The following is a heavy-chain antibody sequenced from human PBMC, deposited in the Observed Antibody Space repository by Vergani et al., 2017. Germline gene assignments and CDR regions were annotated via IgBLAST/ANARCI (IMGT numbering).Heavy chain of an antibody. J-gene: IGHJ4*02. CDR1: GGPFKNSA. V-gene: IGHV1-69*13. Sequence: QVQLVQSGAEVKKPGSSVKVSCKASGGPFKNSAFSWVRQVPGQGLEWMGRIITFFGTTDYAQKFQGRVTITADESTSTAYMELSSLRSEDTAVYYCARAGLGYCSGGSCYAFKAFDYWGQGTLVTVSS. D-gene: IGHD2-15*01. CDR2: IITFFGTT. CDR3: ARAGLGYCSGGSCYAFKAFDY.